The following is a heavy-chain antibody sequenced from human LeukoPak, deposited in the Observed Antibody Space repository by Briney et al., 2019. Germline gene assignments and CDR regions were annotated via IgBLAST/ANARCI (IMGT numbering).Heavy chain of an antibody. CDR2: IYYSGST. Sequence: SETLSLTCIVSGGSISSYYWSWIRQPPGKGLEWIGYIYYSGSTNYNPSLKSRVTISVDTSKKQFSLKLSSVTAADTALYYCASSDGLPARSDSSYDVFDYWGQGTLVTVSS. J-gene: IGHJ4*02. V-gene: IGHV4-59*01. D-gene: IGHD5-12*01. CDR1: GGSISSYY. CDR3: ASSDGLPARSDSSYDVFDY.